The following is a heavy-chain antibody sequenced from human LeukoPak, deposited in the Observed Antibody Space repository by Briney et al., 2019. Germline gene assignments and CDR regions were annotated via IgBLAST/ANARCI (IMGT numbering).Heavy chain of an antibody. CDR1: GFTFSDSY. J-gene: IGHJ4*02. CDR2: ISTSGSTI. V-gene: IGHV3-11*01. D-gene: IGHD2-2*01. CDR3: ARPHSPYQYYFDY. Sequence: KPGGSLRLSCAGSGFTFSDSYMTWIRQVPGKGLEWVSYISTSGSTIDYADSVKGRFTISRDNAKNSLYLQMNSLRAEDTAVYFCARPHSPYQYYFDYWGQGTLVTVSS.